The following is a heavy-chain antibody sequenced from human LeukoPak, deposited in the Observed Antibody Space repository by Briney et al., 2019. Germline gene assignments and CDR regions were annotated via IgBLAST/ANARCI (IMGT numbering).Heavy chain of an antibody. CDR3: AKNYAAGNALYDY. D-gene: IGHD3-10*01. CDR1: GFSFDTYA. Sequence: GGSLRLSCGASGFSFDTYAMTWVRQATGRGVVWVSAIDGSGRYIYYRDSVQGRFTISRDNSRNTLFLQLNSLTADDSAVYYCAKNYAAGNALYDYWGQGVLVTVSS. V-gene: IGHV3-23*01. J-gene: IGHJ4*02. CDR2: IDGSGRYI.